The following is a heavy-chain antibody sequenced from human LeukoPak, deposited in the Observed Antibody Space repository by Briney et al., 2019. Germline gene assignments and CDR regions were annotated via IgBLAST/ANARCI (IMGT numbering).Heavy chain of an antibody. V-gene: IGHV3-30*19. CDR1: GFTFSSYG. CDR3: ASSIAAAVTSDY. D-gene: IGHD6-13*01. J-gene: IGHJ4*02. Sequence: PGGSLRLSCAASGFTFSSYGMHWVRQAPGKGLEWVAVIWYDGSNKYYADSVKGRFTISRDNSKNTLYLQMNSLRAEDTAVYYCASSIAAAVTSDYWGQGTLVTVSS. CDR2: IWYDGSNK.